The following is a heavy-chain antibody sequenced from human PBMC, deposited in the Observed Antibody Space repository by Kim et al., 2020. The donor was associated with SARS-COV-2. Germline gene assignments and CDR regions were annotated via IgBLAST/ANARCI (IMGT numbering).Heavy chain of an antibody. CDR3: AKAHGAAGTEEGYYFGY. Sequence: GGSLRLSCAASGFTFGDYAMHWVRQAPGKGLEWVSGISWNGGSIGYADSVKGRFTISRDNAKNSLYLQMNSLRAEDTALYYCAKAHGAAGTEEGYYFGYWGQRTLLTVSS. V-gene: IGHV3-9*01. D-gene: IGHD1-7*01. J-gene: IGHJ4*02. CDR2: ISWNGGSI. CDR1: GFTFGDYA.